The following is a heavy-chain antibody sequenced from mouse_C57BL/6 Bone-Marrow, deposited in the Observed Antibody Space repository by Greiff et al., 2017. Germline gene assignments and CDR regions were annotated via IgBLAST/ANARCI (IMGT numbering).Heavy chain of an antibody. D-gene: IGHD3-2*02. CDR2: ISNLAYSI. V-gene: IGHV5-15*01. Sequence: EVQVVESGGGLVQPGGSLKLSCAASGFTFSDYGMAWVRQAPRKGPEWVAFISNLAYSIYYADTVTGRFTISRENAKNTLYLEMSSLRSEDTAMYYCAVDSSGYRFAYWGQGTLVTVSA. CDR1: GFTFSDYG. CDR3: AVDSSGYRFAY. J-gene: IGHJ3*01.